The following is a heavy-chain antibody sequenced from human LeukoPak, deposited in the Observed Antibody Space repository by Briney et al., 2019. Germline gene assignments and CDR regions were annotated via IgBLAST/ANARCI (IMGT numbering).Heavy chain of an antibody. Sequence: GGSLRLSCAASGFTFSSYAMSWVRQAPGKGLEWVSAISGSGGSTYYADSVKGRFTISRDNSKNTLYLQMNSLRAEDTAVYYCARGPSVFIMIVVAPYYFDYWGQGTLVTVSS. V-gene: IGHV3-23*01. CDR1: GFTFSSYA. CDR2: ISGSGGST. D-gene: IGHD3-22*01. J-gene: IGHJ4*02. CDR3: ARGPSVFIMIVVAPYYFDY.